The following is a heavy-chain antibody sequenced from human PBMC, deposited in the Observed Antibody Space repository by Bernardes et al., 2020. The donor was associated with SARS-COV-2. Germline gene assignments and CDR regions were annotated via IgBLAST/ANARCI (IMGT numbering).Heavy chain of an antibody. CDR2: VSGSGSTT. V-gene: IGHV3-23*01. D-gene: IGHD6-19*01. Sequence: GGSLRLSCAASGFAFNMSAMSWVRQAPGKGLEWVSFVSGSGSTTYYGDSVRGRFTSFRDNSKNTMYLQMNSLRVEDTAIYFCAKEDTSGWDHWGQGTLVTVSS. CDR3: AKEDTSGWDH. CDR1: GFAFNMSA. J-gene: IGHJ4*02.